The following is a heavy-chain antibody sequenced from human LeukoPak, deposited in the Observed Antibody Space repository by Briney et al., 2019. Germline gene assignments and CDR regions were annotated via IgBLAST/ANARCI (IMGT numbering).Heavy chain of an antibody. CDR2: LYSGGST. CDR1: GFTFSSCS. Sequence: GGSLRLSCAASGFTFSSCSMNWVRQAPGKGLEWVSVLYSGGSTYYADSVKGRFTISRDNSRNTLYLQMNSLRAEDTAVYYCARENIAVAGYYYFDYWGQGTLVTVSS. V-gene: IGHV3-53*01. CDR3: ARENIAVAGYYYFDY. J-gene: IGHJ4*02. D-gene: IGHD6-19*01.